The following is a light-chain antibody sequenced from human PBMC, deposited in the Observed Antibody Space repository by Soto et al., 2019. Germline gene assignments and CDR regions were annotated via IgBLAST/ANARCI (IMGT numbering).Light chain of an antibody. J-gene: IGLJ2*01. CDR2: EVS. Sequence: QSALTQPASVSGSPGQSITISCTGTSSDVGGYNYVSWYQQHPGKDPKLIIYEVSNRPSGVSYRFSGSKSGNTASLTISGFQAEDEADYYCSSYTSSSPLLFGGGAKLTVL. CDR3: SSYTSSSPLL. CDR1: SSDVGGYNY. V-gene: IGLV2-14*01.